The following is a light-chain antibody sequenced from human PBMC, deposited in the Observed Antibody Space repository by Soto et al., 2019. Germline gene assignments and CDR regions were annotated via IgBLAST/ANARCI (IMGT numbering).Light chain of an antibody. CDR2: GAS. Sequence: EIVMTQSPATLSVSPGERATLSCRASQSVSSYLAWYQQKPGQSPRLLIYGASTRATGIPARFSGSGSETEFTLTISSLQSEDFAVYYCQQYNNWPETFGQGTKVDIK. V-gene: IGKV3-15*01. J-gene: IGKJ1*01. CDR3: QQYNNWPET. CDR1: QSVSSY.